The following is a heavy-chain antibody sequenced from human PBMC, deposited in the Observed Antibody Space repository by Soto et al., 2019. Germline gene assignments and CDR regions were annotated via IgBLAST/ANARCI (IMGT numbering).Heavy chain of an antibody. Sequence: SETLSLTCTVSGGSISSYYWSWIRQPPGKGLEWIGYIYYSGSTNYNPSLKSRVTISVDTSKNQFSLKLSSVTAADTAVYYCARLRGGVLWFGWAFDYWGQGTLVTVSS. CDR2: IYYSGST. V-gene: IGHV4-59*08. CDR1: GGSISSYY. CDR3: ARLRGGVLWFGWAFDY. D-gene: IGHD3-10*01. J-gene: IGHJ4*02.